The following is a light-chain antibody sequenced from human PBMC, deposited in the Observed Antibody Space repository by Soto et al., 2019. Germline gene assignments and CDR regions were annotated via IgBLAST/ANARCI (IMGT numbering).Light chain of an antibody. Sequence: EIVLTQSPATLSLSPGARATLSCRASQSIGIAIAWYQHKPGQAPRLLIFDASQRATGIPARFRGSGSGTEFTLTISSLQSEDFAVYYCQQYYNWPRTVGQGTRLEIK. J-gene: IGKJ5*01. CDR1: QSIGIA. CDR3: QQYYNWPRT. V-gene: IGKV3D-15*01. CDR2: DAS.